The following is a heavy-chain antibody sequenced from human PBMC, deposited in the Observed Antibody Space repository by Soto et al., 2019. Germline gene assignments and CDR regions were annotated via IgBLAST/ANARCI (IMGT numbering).Heavy chain of an antibody. CDR2: INHSGST. D-gene: IGHD6-13*01. CDR3: ARYSSSWSGWFDP. CDR1: GGSFSGYY. Sequence: SETLSLTCAVYGGSFSGYYWSWIRQPPGKGLEWIGEINHSGSTNYNPSLKSRVTISVDTSKNQFSLKLSSVTAADTAVYYCARYSSSWSGWFDPWGQGTLVTVSS. V-gene: IGHV4-34*01. J-gene: IGHJ5*02.